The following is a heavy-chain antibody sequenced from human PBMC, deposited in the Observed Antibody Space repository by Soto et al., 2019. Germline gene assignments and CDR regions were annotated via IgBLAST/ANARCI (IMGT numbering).Heavy chain of an antibody. J-gene: IGHJ4*02. CDR3: ARDYLRYSYGYARYY. CDR2: ISAYNGNT. V-gene: IGHV1-18*01. CDR1: GYTFTSYG. Sequence: ASVKVSCKASGYTFTSYGISWVRQAPGQGLEWMGWISAYNGNTNYAQKLQGRVTMTTDTSTSTAYMELRSLRSDDTAVYYCARDYLRYSYGYARYYWGQGTLVTVSS. D-gene: IGHD5-18*01.